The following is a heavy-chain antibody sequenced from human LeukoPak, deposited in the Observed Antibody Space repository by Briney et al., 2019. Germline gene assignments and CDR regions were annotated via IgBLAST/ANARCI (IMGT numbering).Heavy chain of an antibody. Sequence: SETLSLTCAVSGYSISSGYYWGWIRQPPGKGLEWIGSIYHSGSTYYNPSLKSRVTISVDTSKNQFSLKRSSVTAADTAVYYCARRGNAGWAYWGQGTLVTVSS. CDR2: IYHSGST. V-gene: IGHV4-38-2*01. D-gene: IGHD1-1*01. CDR1: GYSISSGYY. J-gene: IGHJ4*02. CDR3: ARRGNAGWAY.